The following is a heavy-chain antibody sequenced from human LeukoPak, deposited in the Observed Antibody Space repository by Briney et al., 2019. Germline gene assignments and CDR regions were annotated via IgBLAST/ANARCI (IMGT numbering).Heavy chain of an antibody. CDR1: GFTFSSYA. CDR2: ISGSGGST. V-gene: IGHV3-23*01. CDR3: AKPPYYYDSSGYYC. D-gene: IGHD3-22*01. Sequence: GSLRLSCAASGFTFSSYAMSWVRQAPEKGLEWVSAISGSGGSTYYADSVKGRFAISRDNSKNTLYLQMNSLRAEDTAVYYCAKPPYYYDSSGYYCWGQGTLVTVSS. J-gene: IGHJ4*02.